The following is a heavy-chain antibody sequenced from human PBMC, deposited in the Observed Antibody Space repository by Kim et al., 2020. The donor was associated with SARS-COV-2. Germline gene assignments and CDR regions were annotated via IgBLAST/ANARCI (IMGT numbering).Heavy chain of an antibody. CDR1: GGSISSGDYY. Sequence: SETLSLTCTVSGGSISSGDYYWSWIRQPPGKGLEWIGYIYYTGSSHYNPSLNSRVTISIDTSKNQFSLKLSSVTAADTAVYYCARGPPIGVGEWYSHWGQVTLVTVSS. D-gene: IGHD3-3*01. CDR2: IYYTGSS. J-gene: IGHJ4*02. V-gene: IGHV4-30-4*08. CDR3: ARGPPIGVGEWYSH.